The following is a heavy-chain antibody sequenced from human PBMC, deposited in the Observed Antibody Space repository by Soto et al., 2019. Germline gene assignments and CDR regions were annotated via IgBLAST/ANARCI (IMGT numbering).Heavy chain of an antibody. V-gene: IGHV1-69*02. CDR3: AMDNDYGDPGYFDY. D-gene: IGHD4-17*01. J-gene: IGHJ4*02. CDR1: GGTFSSYT. CDR2: IIPILGIA. Sequence: QVQLVQSGAEVKKPGSSVKVSCKASGGTFSSYTISWVRQAPGQGLEWMGRIIPILGIANYAQKFQGRVTSTADKSTSTAYMKLSSLRSEDTAVYYCAMDNDYGDPGYFDYWGQGTLVTVSS.